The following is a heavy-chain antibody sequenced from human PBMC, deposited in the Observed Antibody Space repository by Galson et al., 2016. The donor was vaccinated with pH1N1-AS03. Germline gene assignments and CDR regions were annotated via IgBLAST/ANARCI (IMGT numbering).Heavy chain of an antibody. D-gene: IGHD1-26*01. Sequence: SVKVSCKASGYTFSDYYMHWVRQAPGKELEWMGWINPSRGGKKYTQKFKGRVTMTRDTSISTAYMELNRLTAEDTAVYFCARGGGSSLDYWGQGTLVPVSS. CDR3: ARGGGSSLDY. V-gene: IGHV1-2*02. J-gene: IGHJ4*02. CDR1: GYTFSDYY. CDR2: INPSRGGK.